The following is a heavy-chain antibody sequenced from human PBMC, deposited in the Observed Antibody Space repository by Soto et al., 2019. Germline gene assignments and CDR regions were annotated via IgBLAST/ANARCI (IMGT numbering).Heavy chain of an antibody. CDR1: GVSIGSNYY. J-gene: IGHJ4*02. V-gene: IGHV4-4*02. CDR2: MSHIGSV. Sequence: QVLLQESGPGLVQPSGTLSLSCVVSGVSIGSNYYWGWVRQPPGKGLEWLGDMSHIGSVNYNPSLKRGVTIARDKSQNQFSLKLDSMTAADTAVYYCARSLGWYAVDYWGQGTLVIVSS. CDR3: ARSLGWYAVDY. D-gene: IGHD6-19*01.